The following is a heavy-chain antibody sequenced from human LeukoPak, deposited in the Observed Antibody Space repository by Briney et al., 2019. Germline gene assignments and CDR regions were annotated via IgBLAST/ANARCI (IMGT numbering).Heavy chain of an antibody. CDR1: GSSISSGYY. CDR2: LYQSGRS. CDR3: ARVVGATLARYFDS. V-gene: IGHV4-38-2*02. J-gene: IGHJ4*02. D-gene: IGHD1-26*01. Sequence: SETLSLTCTVSGSSISSGYYWGWIRQPPGKGLEWIGNLYQSGRSYFNPSLKSRLTISVDTSNKQFSLKLNSVTAADTAVYYCARVVGATLARYFDSWGQGTLVTVSS.